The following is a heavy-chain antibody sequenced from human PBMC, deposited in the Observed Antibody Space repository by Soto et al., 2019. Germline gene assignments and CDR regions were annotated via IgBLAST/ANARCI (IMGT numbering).Heavy chain of an antibody. CDR1: GGSFSGYY. D-gene: IGHD3-10*01. CDR2: INHSGST. CDR3: ARGFYGSGSYELDY. Sequence: SETLSLTCAVYGGSFSGYYWSWIRQPPGKGLEWIGEINHSGSTNYNPSLKSRVTISVDTSKNQFSLKLSSVTAADTAVYYCARGFYGSGSYELDYWGQGTLVTVSS. V-gene: IGHV4-34*01. J-gene: IGHJ4*02.